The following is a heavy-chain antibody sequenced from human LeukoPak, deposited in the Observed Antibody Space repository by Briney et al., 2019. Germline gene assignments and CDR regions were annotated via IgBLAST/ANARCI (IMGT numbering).Heavy chain of an antibody. CDR3: ARAHTGPYYYYMDV. J-gene: IGHJ6*03. CDR1: GGSFSGYY. V-gene: IGHV4-34*01. CDR2: INHSGST. D-gene: IGHD5-18*01. Sequence: PSETLSLTCAVYGGSFSGYYWSWIRQPPGKGLEWTGEINHSGSTNYNPSLKSRVTISVDTSKNQFSLKLSSVTAADTAVYYCARAHTGPYYYYMDVWGKGTTVTVSS.